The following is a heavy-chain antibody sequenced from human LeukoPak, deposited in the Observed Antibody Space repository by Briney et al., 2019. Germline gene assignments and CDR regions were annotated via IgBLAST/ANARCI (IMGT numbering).Heavy chain of an antibody. J-gene: IGHJ4*02. CDR1: GGSISSYY. V-gene: IGHV4-59*01. CDR2: IYYSGST. CDR3: ARGRDSSSYDY. D-gene: IGHD6-13*01. Sequence: SETLSLTCTVSGGSISSYYWSWIRQPPGRGLEWIGYIYYSGSTSYNPSLKSRVTISVDTSKNQFSLKLSSVTAADTAVYYCARGRDSSSYDYWGQGTLVTVSS.